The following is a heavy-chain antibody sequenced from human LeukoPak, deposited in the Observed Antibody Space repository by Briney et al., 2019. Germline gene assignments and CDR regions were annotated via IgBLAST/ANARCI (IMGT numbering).Heavy chain of an antibody. CDR3: ARTRITIFGVVTLFDY. CDR2: IYYSGST. Sequence: PSETLSLTCTVSGGSISSYYWSWIRQPPGKGLEWIGYIYYSGSTNYNPSLKSRVTISVDTSKNQFSLKLSSVTAADTAVYYCARTRITIFGVVTLFDYWAREPWSPSPQ. V-gene: IGHV4-59*01. D-gene: IGHD3-3*01. J-gene: IGHJ4*02. CDR1: GGSISSYY.